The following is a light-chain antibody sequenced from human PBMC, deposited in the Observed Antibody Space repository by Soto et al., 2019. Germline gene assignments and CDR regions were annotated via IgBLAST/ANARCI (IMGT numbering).Light chain of an antibody. Sequence: EIVMTQSPDSLAVSLGERATINCKSSQSVLYSSNNENYLAWYQQKPGQSPKLLIHWASTRKSGVPDRFSGSASWTDFTLTISSLQAEDVAVYFCQQYYSTPYNFGQGTKLEIK. J-gene: IGKJ2*01. CDR2: WAS. V-gene: IGKV4-1*01. CDR3: QQYYSTPYN. CDR1: QSVLYSSNNENY.